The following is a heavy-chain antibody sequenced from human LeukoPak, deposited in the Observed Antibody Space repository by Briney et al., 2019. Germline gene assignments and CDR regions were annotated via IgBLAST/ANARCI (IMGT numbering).Heavy chain of an antibody. V-gene: IGHV3-23*01. CDR3: AKDAAAPFWRGYSYFDH. D-gene: IGHD3-3*01. CDR1: GFTFSSYA. CDR2: ISGRGGST. J-gene: IGHJ4*02. Sequence: GGSLRLSCAASGFTFSSYAMSWVRQAPGKGLEWVSDISGRGGSTYYADSVEGRFTISRENPKNPLYLQMHSLSAEHTAVYYCAKDAAAPFWRGYSYFDHWGQGTLVAVSS.